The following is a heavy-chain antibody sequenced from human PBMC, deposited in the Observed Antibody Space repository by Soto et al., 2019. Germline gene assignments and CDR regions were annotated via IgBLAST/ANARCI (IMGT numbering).Heavy chain of an antibody. CDR1: GFSFAYYG. J-gene: IGHJ4*02. V-gene: IGHV3-30*18. Sequence: QVQLVESGGGVVKPGRSLRLSCAASGFSFAYYGMHWVRQAPGKGLEWVAVISYDGTEKYYEDSVKGRFTISRDNTKNRLDLQMNSLRGEDTAVYFCAKAYATTALASWGQGTLVTVSS. CDR3: AKAYATTALAS. CDR2: ISYDGTEK. D-gene: IGHD4-17*01.